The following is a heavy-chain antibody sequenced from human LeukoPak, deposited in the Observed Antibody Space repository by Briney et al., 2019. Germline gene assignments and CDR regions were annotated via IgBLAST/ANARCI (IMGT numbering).Heavy chain of an antibody. D-gene: IGHD6-13*01. CDR2: ISSSSSYT. J-gene: IGHJ4*02. CDR3: AREVNTAAGTQVDY. CDR1: GFTFSDYY. V-gene: IGHV3-11*06. Sequence: KSGGSLRLSCAASGFTFSDYYMSWIRQAPGKGLEWVSYISSSSSYTKYAHSVEGRFTISRDNTKTSLYLQMNSLRAEDTAVYYCAREVNTAAGTQVDYWGQGTLVTVSS.